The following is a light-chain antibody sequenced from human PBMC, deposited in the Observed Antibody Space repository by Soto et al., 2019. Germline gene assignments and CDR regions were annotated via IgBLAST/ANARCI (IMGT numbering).Light chain of an antibody. CDR1: QDISND. Sequence: AIQMTPSPSSLSASLGDRVTITCRASQDISNDLGWYQQKPGKAPKLLIYGASTLQSGVPSRFSGSGSGTDFTLTISSLQPEDSASYYCLQDHEHLTFGGGTKVDIK. J-gene: IGKJ4*01. CDR3: LQDHEHLT. CDR2: GAS. V-gene: IGKV1-6*01.